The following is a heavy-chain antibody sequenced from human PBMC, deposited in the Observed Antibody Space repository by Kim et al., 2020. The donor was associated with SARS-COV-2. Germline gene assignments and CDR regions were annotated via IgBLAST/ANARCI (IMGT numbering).Heavy chain of an antibody. J-gene: IGHJ4*02. V-gene: IGHV3-30*02. Sequence: ADHVKGRFTISRDNSNNTLYLQMNSLRVEDTAVYYCVKDYYYDSSGYNDYWGQGTLVTVSS. D-gene: IGHD3-22*01. CDR3: VKDYYYDSSGYNDY.